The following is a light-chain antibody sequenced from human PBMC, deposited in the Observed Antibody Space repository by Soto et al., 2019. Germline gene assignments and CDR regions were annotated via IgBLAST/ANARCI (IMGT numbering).Light chain of an antibody. CDR3: QQYISSPLT. Sequence: VLTQSKGTLSFSPGERATLSCRASQSVSNNYLAWYQQKPGQAPRLVIYGASNRATGIPDRFSASGSGTDFTLTISRLEPEDFAVYYCQQYISSPLTFGQGTKVDI. J-gene: IGKJ1*01. V-gene: IGKV3-20*01. CDR2: GAS. CDR1: QSVSNNY.